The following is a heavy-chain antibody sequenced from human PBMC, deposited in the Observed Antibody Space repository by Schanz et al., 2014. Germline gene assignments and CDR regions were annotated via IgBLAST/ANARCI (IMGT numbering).Heavy chain of an antibody. CDR2: VPFDGSQK. V-gene: IGHV3-30*04. Sequence: QVQLVESGGGVVQPGRSLRLSCAASGFTFSSYALHWVRQAPGKGLEWVAFVPFDGSQKFYADSVKGRFTISRDNSKNTLYLQMNSLRAEDTAIYYCAKDAPYPFDLWGRGTLXTVSS. J-gene: IGHJ2*01. CDR1: GFTFSSYA. CDR3: AKDAPYPFDL.